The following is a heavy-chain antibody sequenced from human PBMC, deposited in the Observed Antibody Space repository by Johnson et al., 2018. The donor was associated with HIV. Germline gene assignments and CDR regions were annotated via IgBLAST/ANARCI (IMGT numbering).Heavy chain of an antibody. CDR1: GFTVSSNY. V-gene: IGHV3-53*02. Sequence: VQLVETGGGLIQPGGSLRLSCAASGFTVSSNYMSWVRQAPGKGLEWVSIIYSGGSTYYADSVKGRFTISRDNSKNTVYLQMNSLRAEDTAVYYCARERPRDAFDIWGQGTMVTVSS. J-gene: IGHJ3*02. CDR2: IYSGGST. CDR3: ARERPRDAFDI.